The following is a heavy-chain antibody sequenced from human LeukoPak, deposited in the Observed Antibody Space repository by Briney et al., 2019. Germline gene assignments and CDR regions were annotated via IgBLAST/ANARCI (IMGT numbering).Heavy chain of an antibody. V-gene: IGHV3-74*01. CDR1: GFTFSSYW. CDR3: ARAWDY. CDR2: IASDGSST. J-gene: IGHJ4*02. Sequence: GGSLRLSCAASGFTFSSYWMNWVRQAPGKGLVWVSRIASDGSSTTYADSVKGRFTISIDNAKNTLYLQMNSLRAEDTAVYYCARAWDYWGQGTLVTVSS.